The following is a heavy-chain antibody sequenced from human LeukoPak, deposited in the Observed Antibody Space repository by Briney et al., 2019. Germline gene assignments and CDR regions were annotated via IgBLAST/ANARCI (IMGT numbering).Heavy chain of an antibody. CDR2: IIPIFGTA. V-gene: IGHV1-69*05. J-gene: IGHJ6*03. Sequence: SVKVSCKASGGTFSSYAISWVRQAPGQGLEWMGGIIPIFGTANYAQRFQGRVTMTRDTSITTAYMELSSLTFEDTAVYYCARGPPYPHNSGGYPYYYMDVWGKGTTVTISS. CDR1: GGTFSSYA. CDR3: ARGPPYPHNSGGYPYYYMDV. D-gene: IGHD3-10*01.